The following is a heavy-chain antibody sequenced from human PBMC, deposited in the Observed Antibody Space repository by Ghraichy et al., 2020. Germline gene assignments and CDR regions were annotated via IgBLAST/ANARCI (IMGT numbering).Heavy chain of an antibody. Sequence: GESLNISCKTSGYSIANYWITWVRQMPGKGLEWMGRIDPSDSHTNYSPSFQGHVTISVDKSINTAYLQWSSLQASDTAMYFCARSIAAPGRALYPWGQGTLVTVSS. CDR1: GYSIANYW. V-gene: IGHV5-10-1*01. CDR3: ARSIAAPGRALYP. CDR2: IDPSDSHT. J-gene: IGHJ5*02. D-gene: IGHD6-13*01.